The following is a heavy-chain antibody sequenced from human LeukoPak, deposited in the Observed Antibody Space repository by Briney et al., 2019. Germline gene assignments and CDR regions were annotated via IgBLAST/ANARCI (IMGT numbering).Heavy chain of an antibody. D-gene: IGHD2-2*01. CDR2: ISSSSSYI. CDR3: ARDFSPVGSTSPDAFDI. Sequence: PGGSLRLSCAASGFTFSSYSMNWVRQAPGKGLEWVSSISSSSSYIYYADSVKGRFTISRDNAKNSLYLQMNSLRAEDTAVYYCARDFSPVGSTSPDAFDIWGQGTMVTVSS. V-gene: IGHV3-21*01. CDR1: GFTFSSYS. J-gene: IGHJ3*02.